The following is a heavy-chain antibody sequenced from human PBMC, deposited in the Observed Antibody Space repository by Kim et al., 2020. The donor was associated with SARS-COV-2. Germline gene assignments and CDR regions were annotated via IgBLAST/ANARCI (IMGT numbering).Heavy chain of an antibody. CDR1: GFTFSNYA. V-gene: IGHV3-23*01. J-gene: IGHJ4*02. CDR3: AKEGPPPYFDY. CDR2: LTASGADT. Sequence: GGSLRLSCAASGFTFSNYAMSWVRQAPGMGLEWVSALTASGADTYYADSVRGRFTISRDNSKNMVYLQMNRLKAEDTAIYYCAKEGPPPYFDYWGQGSLV.